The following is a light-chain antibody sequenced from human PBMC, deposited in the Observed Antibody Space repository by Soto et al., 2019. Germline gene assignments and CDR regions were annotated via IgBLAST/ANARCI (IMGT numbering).Light chain of an antibody. CDR3: QQFDRSLPSWT. V-gene: IGKV3-20*01. CDR1: QSVSSNY. J-gene: IGKJ1*01. Sequence: ETVLTQSPGTLSLSPGERATLSCRASQSVSSNYLAWYQHIPGQAPRLLIYGASTRATGIPGTFSGSGSGTDFTLTISRLEPEDFAVYYCQQFDRSLPSWTFGQGTKVE. CDR2: GAS.